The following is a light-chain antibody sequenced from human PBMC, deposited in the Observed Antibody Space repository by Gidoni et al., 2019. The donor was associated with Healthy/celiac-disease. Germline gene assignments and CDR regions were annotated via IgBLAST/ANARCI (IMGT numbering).Light chain of an antibody. CDR1: SSDVGSYNL. CDR3: CSYAGTR. CDR2: EGS. V-gene: IGLV2-23*01. Sequence: QSALTQPASVSGSPGQSITISCTGTSSDVGSYNLVSWYQQHPGKAPKLMIYEGSKWPSGVSNRFSGSKSGNTASLTISGLQAEDEADYYCCSYAGTRFGGGTKLTVL. J-gene: IGLJ3*02.